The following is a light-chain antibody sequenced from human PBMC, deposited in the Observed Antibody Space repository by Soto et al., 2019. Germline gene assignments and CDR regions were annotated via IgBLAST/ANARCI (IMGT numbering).Light chain of an antibody. CDR3: VLYIGSGIWV. J-gene: IGLJ2*01. CDR2: STN. V-gene: IGLV8-61*01. CDR1: SGSVSTSYY. Sequence: QTVVTQEPSFSVSAGRTVTLTCGLSSGSVSTSYYHSWYQQTPGQAPRTLIYSTNTRSSGVPDRFSGSILGNKAALTITGAQADDESDYYCVLYIGSGIWVFGGGTKLTVL.